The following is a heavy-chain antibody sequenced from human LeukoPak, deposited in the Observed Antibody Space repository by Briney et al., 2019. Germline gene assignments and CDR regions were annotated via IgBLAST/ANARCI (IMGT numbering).Heavy chain of an antibody. Sequence: SETLSLTCTVSGGSISTYYWNWIRQPPGKGLEWIGYIYHSGSANYNSSLQSRVTISVDTSKNQFSLNLNSVTAADTAVYYCARGPFFFFGSWYWKPPEARTSYYFDYWGQGTLVTVSS. D-gene: IGHD6-13*01. CDR2: IYHSGSA. CDR1: GGSISTYY. V-gene: IGHV4-59*12. CDR3: ARGPFFFFGSWYWKPPEARTSYYFDY. J-gene: IGHJ4*02.